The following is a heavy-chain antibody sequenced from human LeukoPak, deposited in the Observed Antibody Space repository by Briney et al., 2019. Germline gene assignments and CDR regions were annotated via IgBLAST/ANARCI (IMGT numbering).Heavy chain of an antibody. D-gene: IGHD2-21*02. Sequence: PSETLSLTCTVSGGSISSYYWSWIRQPPGKGLEWIGYIYYSGSTNYNPSLKSRVTISVDTSKNQFSLKLSSVTAADTAVYYCARSDYYCGGDCGAFDIWGQGTMVTVSS. CDR1: GGSISSYY. CDR2: IYYSGST. J-gene: IGHJ3*02. CDR3: ARSDYYCGGDCGAFDI. V-gene: IGHV4-59*01.